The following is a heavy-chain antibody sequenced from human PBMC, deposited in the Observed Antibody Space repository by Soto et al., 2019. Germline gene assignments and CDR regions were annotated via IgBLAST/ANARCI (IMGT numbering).Heavy chain of an antibody. J-gene: IGHJ3*02. V-gene: IGHV3-30*18. CDR1: GFTFSSYG. CDR2: ISYDGSNK. Sequence: GESLKISCAASGFTFSSYGMHWVRQAPGKGLEWVAVISYDGSNKYYADSVKGRFTISRDNSKNTLYLQMNSLRAEDTAVYYCAKGGDLWSSDAFDIWGQGTMVTVSS. CDR3: AKGGDLWSSDAFDI. D-gene: IGHD3-10*01.